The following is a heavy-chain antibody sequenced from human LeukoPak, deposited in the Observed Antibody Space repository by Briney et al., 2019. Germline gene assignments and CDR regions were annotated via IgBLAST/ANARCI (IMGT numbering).Heavy chain of an antibody. D-gene: IGHD1-1*01. CDR3: ARDGPWKSDY. Sequence: SETLSLTCTVSGGSISSYYWGWIRQPPGKGLEWIGSICSGGNLCSNPSLESRVTISVDSSRSHFFLQLTSVTAADTAVYFCARDGPWKSDYWGQGTLVTVSS. CDR1: GGSISSYY. J-gene: IGHJ4*02. CDR2: ICSGGNL. V-gene: IGHV4-39*02.